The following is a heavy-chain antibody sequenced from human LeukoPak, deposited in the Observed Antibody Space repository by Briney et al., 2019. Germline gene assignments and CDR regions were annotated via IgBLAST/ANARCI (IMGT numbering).Heavy chain of an antibody. CDR1: SYSISSGYY. Sequence: PSETLSLTCTVSSYSISSGYYWGWVRQPPGKGLEWIGSIDHSGRTYHHPSLKSRVTISVDTSKNQFSLKLSSVTAADTAVYFCGRDRPTGYYDYWGQGILVTVSS. D-gene: IGHD3-9*01. CDR3: GRDRPTGYYDY. CDR2: IDHSGRT. J-gene: IGHJ4*02. V-gene: IGHV4-38-2*02.